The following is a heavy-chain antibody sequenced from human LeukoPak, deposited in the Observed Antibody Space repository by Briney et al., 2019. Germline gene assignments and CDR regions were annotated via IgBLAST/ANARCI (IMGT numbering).Heavy chain of an antibody. J-gene: IGHJ4*02. CDR1: GFTVSSNY. V-gene: IGHV3-53*01. CDR2: IYSGGST. CDR3: ARAAGNDYPAY. Sequence: TGGSLRLSCAASGFTVSSNYMSWVRQAPGKGLEWVSVIYSGGSTYYADSVKGRFTISRDNSKNTLYLQMNSLRAEDTAVYYCARAAGNDYPAYWGQGTLVTVSS. D-gene: IGHD4-11*01.